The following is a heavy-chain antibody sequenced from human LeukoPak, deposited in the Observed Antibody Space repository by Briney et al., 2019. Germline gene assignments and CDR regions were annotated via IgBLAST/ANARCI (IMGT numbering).Heavy chain of an antibody. D-gene: IGHD3-22*01. CDR3: ARRGYYDSSGYFFDY. J-gene: IGHJ4*02. V-gene: IGHV5-51*01. CDR2: IYPGDSDT. CDR1: GYSFTSYW. Sequence: GESLKISCQGSGYSFTSYWIGWVRQMPGKGLEWMGIIYPGDSDTRYSPSFQGQVTISADKSISTAYLQWSSLKASDTAMYYCARRGYYDSSGYFFDYLGQGTLVTVSS.